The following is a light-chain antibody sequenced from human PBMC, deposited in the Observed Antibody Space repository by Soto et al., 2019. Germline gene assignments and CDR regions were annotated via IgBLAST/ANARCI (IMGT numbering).Light chain of an antibody. CDR2: DAS. V-gene: IGKV3-20*01. CDR1: QSVGSY. Sequence: EIVLTQSPATLSLSPGERATLSCRASQSVGSYLAWYQHKPGHAPRLLIYDASNRATGIPDRFSGSGSGTDFTLTISRLEPEDFAVYYCQQYGSSGTFGQGTKVAIK. CDR3: QQYGSSGT. J-gene: IGKJ1*01.